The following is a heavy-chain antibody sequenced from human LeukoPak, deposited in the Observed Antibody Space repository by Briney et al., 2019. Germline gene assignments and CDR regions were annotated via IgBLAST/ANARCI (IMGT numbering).Heavy chain of an antibody. V-gene: IGHV4-59*01. CDR1: GGSISSYY. D-gene: IGHD2-15*01. CDR3: AREDYCSGGSCYSGYFQH. CDR2: IYYSGTT. Sequence: PSETLSLTCTVSGGSISSYYWSWIRQPPGKGLEWIGYIYYSGTTNYNPSLKSRVTISVDTSKNHFSLKLSSVTAADTAVYYCAREDYCSGGSCYSGYFQHWGQGTLVTVSS. J-gene: IGHJ1*01.